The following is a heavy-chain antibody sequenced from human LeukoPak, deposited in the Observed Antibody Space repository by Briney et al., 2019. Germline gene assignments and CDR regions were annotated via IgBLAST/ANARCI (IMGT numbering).Heavy chain of an antibody. J-gene: IGHJ4*02. D-gene: IGHD4-23*01. CDR3: AKALGPYGGNSISPSE. CDR2: IRYDGSNK. V-gene: IGHV3-30*02. CDR1: GFTFSSYG. Sequence: PGGSLRLSCAASGFTFSSYGMHWVRQAPGNGLEGAAFIRYDGSNKYDADSVKGRFTISRDNSKNTLYLQMNSLRAEDTAEYYCAKALGPYGGNSISPSEWGQGTLVTVSS.